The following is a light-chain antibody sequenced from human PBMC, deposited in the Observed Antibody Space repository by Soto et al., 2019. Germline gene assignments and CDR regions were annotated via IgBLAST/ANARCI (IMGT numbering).Light chain of an antibody. Sequence: DIQLTQSPSFLSASVGDRVIITCRANQDIASYLAWYQQKPGKAPKLLIYDASTLQTGVPSKFSGSGSGTEFTLTLSSLQPEDFATYYCQQINYYPLTFGQGTKVEIK. CDR3: QQINYYPLT. J-gene: IGKJ1*01. V-gene: IGKV1-9*01. CDR1: QDIASY. CDR2: DAS.